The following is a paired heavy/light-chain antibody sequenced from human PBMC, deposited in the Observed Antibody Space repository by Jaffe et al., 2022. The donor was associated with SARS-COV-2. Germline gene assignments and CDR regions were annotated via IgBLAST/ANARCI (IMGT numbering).Heavy chain of an antibody. Sequence: EVQLVESGGGLVQPGGSLRLSCAASGFTFSSIAMTWVRQGPGKGLEWVSGMSGNGDFIYYADSVKGRFTVSRDNSKNTLYLQMNSLRAEDTAVYYCAKFRGGGSPKYYHMDVWGKGTTVTVSS. D-gene: IGHD2-15*01. V-gene: IGHV3-23*04. J-gene: IGHJ6*03. CDR2: MSGNGDFI. CDR3: AKFRGGGSPKYYHMDV. CDR1: GFTFSSIA.
Light chain of an antibody. J-gene: IGLJ3*02. CDR1: SSNIGSYT. Sequence: QSALTQPPSSSGTPGQRVTVSCSGSSSNIGSYTVNWYQQLPGAAPKVLIYSNDQRPSGVPDRFSGSKSGTSASLAISGLQSEDEADYYCASWDDSLNGWVFGGGTKLTVL. CDR3: ASWDDSLNGWV. CDR2: SND. V-gene: IGLV1-44*01.